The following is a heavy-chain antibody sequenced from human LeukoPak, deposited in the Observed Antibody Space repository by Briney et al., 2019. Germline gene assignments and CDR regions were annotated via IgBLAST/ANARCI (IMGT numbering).Heavy chain of an antibody. CDR3: ARLGSYYDY. CDR2: IYYSGTT. Sequence: SETLSLTCTVSGDSISGYYWSWIRQPPGKRLEWIGNIYYSGTTNYNPSLQSRVTISVDTSKDQLSLKLSSVTVADTAVYYCARLGSYYDYWGQGTLVTVSS. J-gene: IGHJ4*02. V-gene: IGHV4-59*08. CDR1: GDSISGYY. D-gene: IGHD1-26*01.